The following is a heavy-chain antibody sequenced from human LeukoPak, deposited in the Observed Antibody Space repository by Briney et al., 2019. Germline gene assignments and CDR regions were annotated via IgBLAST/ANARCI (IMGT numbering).Heavy chain of an antibody. CDR2: ITGSSGDT. Sequence: GGSLRLSCAASGFSFSSYAMSWVRQAPGKGLEWVAGITGSSGDTWYADSVKGRFTISRDNSKNTLYMEMNSLRAEDTAVYYCAKDGGSGSYYNNYWGQGTLVTVSS. J-gene: IGHJ4*02. V-gene: IGHV3-23*01. D-gene: IGHD3-10*01. CDR1: GFSFSSYA. CDR3: AKDGGSGSYYNNY.